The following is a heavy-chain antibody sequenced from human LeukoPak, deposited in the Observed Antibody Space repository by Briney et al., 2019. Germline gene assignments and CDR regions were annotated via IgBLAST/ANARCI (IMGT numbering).Heavy chain of an antibody. Sequence: PSETLSLTCTVSGGSISSYSWSWIRQPPGKGLEWIGYIYHSGSTYYNPSLKSRVTISVDRSKNQFSLKLSSVTAADTAVYYCARQLLYYDILTGYYNVRYYFDYWGQGTLVTVSS. CDR1: GGSISSYS. CDR3: ARQLLYYDILTGYYNVRYYFDY. CDR2: IYHSGST. V-gene: IGHV4-59*04. J-gene: IGHJ4*02. D-gene: IGHD3-9*01.